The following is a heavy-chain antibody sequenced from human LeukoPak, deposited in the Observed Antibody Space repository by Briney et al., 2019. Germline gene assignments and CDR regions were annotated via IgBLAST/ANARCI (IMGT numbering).Heavy chain of an antibody. J-gene: IGHJ4*02. CDR2: IYTSGST. Sequence: SETLSLTCTVSGGSVSSSNYYWTWIRQPAGKGLEWIGRIYTSGSTNYNPSLKSRVTISIDASKNQFSLRLSSVTAADTAVYYCTRGGELMNYWGQGTLVTVSS. CDR3: TRGGELMNY. V-gene: IGHV4-61*02. D-gene: IGHD1-26*01. CDR1: GGSVSSSNYY.